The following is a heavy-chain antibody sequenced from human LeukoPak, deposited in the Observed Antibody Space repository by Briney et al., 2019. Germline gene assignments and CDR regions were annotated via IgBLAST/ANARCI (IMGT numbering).Heavy chain of an antibody. D-gene: IGHD7-27*01. CDR2: IKTKTDGGTT. CDR3: TTEPLGILGFDP. CDR1: GFTFSNAW. Sequence: GGSLRLSCAASGFTFSNAWMNWVRQAPGKGLEWVGRIKTKTDGGTTDYAAPVKGRFTISRDDSKNTLCLQMNSLKTEDTAVYYCTTEPLGILGFDPWGQGTLVTVSS. V-gene: IGHV3-15*01. J-gene: IGHJ5*02.